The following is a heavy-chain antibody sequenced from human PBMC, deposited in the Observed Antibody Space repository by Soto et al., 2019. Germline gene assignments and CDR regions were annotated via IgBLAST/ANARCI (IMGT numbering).Heavy chain of an antibody. CDR3: ARPPLPGYSIHFNS. J-gene: IGHJ4*02. CDR2: VYPRDSDT. V-gene: IGHV5-51*01. D-gene: IGHD2-15*01. Sequence: GESLKISCKASGYIFIDYWIGWVRQMPGKGLEWMGIVYPRDSDTRYSPSFQGQVTISADRSTGTAFLQWRSLKASDTALYYCARPPLPGYSIHFNSWGQGTLATVSS. CDR1: GYIFIDYW.